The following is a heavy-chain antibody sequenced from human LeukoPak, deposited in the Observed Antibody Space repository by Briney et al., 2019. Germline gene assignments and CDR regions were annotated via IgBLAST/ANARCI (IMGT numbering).Heavy chain of an antibody. D-gene: IGHD3-10*01. Sequence: GRSLRLSCAASGFTFSSYGMHWVRQAPGKGLEWVAVIWYDGSNKYYADSVKGRFTISRDNSKNTLYLRMNSLRAEDTAVYYCARDVLWFGEYYYYYGMDVWGQGTTVTVSS. CDR2: IWYDGSNK. CDR1: GFTFSSYG. J-gene: IGHJ6*02. CDR3: ARDVLWFGEYYYYYGMDV. V-gene: IGHV3-33*01.